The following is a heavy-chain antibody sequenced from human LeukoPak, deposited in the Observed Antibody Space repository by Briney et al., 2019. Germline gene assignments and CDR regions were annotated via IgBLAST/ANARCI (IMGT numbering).Heavy chain of an antibody. V-gene: IGHV1-18*04. CDR3: AREYRPAAATGYNWFDP. J-gene: IGHJ5*02. CDR1: GYTFTSYG. D-gene: IGHD2-2*01. Sequence: ASVKVSCKASGYTFTSYGISWVRQAPGQGLEWMGWIGAYNGNTNYAQKLQGRVTMTTDTSTSTAYMELRSLRSDDTAVYYCAREYRPAAATGYNWFDPWGQGTLVTVSS. CDR2: IGAYNGNT.